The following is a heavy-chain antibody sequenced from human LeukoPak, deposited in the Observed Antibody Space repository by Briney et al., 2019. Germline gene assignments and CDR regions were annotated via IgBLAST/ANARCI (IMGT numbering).Heavy chain of an antibody. J-gene: IGHJ4*02. Sequence: GGSLRLSCAASGFTFSSYEMNWVRQAPGKGLEWASYIVGSGSTINYADSVKGRFTISRDNAKNSLFLQMNSLRAEDTAIYYCARVGYSYGTSFDYWGQGTLVTVSS. V-gene: IGHV3-48*03. CDR3: ARVGYSYGTSFDY. CDR1: GFTFSSYE. CDR2: IVGSGSTI. D-gene: IGHD5-18*01.